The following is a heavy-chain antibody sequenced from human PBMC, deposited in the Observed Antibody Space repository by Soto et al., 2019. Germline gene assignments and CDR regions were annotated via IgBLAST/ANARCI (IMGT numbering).Heavy chain of an antibody. CDR2: IYYSGST. V-gene: IGHV4-31*03. J-gene: IGHJ4*01. Sequence: QVQLQESGPGLVNPSQTLSLTCTVSGGSISSGGYYWSWIHQHPGKGLEWIGYIYYSGSTFYDPSLESRVTMSVDTSKNHFSLKLSSVTAADTAVYYCARADYDSGVHLRYWGHGTLVTVSS. CDR1: GGSISSGGYY. D-gene: IGHD3-22*01. CDR3: ARADYDSGVHLRY.